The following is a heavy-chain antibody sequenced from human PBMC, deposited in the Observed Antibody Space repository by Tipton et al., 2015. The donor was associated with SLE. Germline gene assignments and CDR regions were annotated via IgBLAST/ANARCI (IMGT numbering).Heavy chain of an antibody. Sequence: QLVQSGAEVKKPGVSVKVSCEASGYTFTSYVITWVRQAPGQGLEWMGRISTYNGNTNYAQKLQGRVTMTTDTSTSPAYMELRSLRSDDGAVYSCARGGSISGVDYWGQGPLVTVSS. J-gene: IGHJ4*02. V-gene: IGHV1-18*01. CDR1: GYTFTSYV. D-gene: IGHD2-2*02. CDR2: ISTYNGNT. CDR3: ARGGSISGVDY.